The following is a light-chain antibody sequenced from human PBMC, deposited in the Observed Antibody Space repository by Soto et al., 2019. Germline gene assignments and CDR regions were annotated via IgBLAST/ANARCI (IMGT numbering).Light chain of an antibody. V-gene: IGKV1-27*01. Sequence: DSQMTQSPSSLSASVGXXXXXXXXASQXISXXLAWYQQKPGKVPKLLIYAASTLQSGVPSRFSGSGSGTDFTLTISSLQPEXVATXYXQXXNSAPGAFGPGTKVDIK. CDR3: QXXNSAPGA. J-gene: IGKJ3*01. CDR2: AAS. CDR1: QXISXX.